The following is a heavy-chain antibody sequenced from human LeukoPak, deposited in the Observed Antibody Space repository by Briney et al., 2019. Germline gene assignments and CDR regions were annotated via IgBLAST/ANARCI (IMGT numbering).Heavy chain of an antibody. V-gene: IGHV4-59*01. CDR3: ARAWATVSNYYGSGSYGWYFDL. D-gene: IGHD3-10*01. J-gene: IGHJ2*01. CDR1: GGSISSYY. Sequence: SETLSLTCTVSGGSISSYYWSWIRQPPGKGLEWIGYIYYSGSTNYNPSLKSRVTISVDTSKNQFSLKLSSVTAADTAVYYCARAWATVSNYYGSGSYGWYFDLWRRGTLVTVSS. CDR2: IYYSGST.